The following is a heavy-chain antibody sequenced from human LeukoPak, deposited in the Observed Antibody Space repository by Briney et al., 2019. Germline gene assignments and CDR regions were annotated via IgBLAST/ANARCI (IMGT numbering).Heavy chain of an antibody. Sequence: SVKVSCKASGGTFSSYAISWVRQAPGQGLEWMGGIIPIFGTANYAQKFQGRVTITTDESTSTAYMELSSLRSEDTAVYYCARSTSLAYCGGDCYSSFDYWGQGTLVTVSS. D-gene: IGHD2-21*02. V-gene: IGHV1-69*05. CDR2: IIPIFGTA. CDR1: GGTFSSYA. J-gene: IGHJ4*02. CDR3: ARSTSLAYCGGDCYSSFDY.